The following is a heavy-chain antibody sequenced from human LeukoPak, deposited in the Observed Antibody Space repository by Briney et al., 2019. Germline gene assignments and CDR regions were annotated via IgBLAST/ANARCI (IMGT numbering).Heavy chain of an antibody. V-gene: IGHV4-59*01. CDR1: GGPISSYY. D-gene: IGHD2-15*01. J-gene: IGHJ6*03. CDR3: ARTTEGYCRGRSCYSYYYYMDV. Sequence: SETLSLTCTVSGGPISSYYWSWIRQPPGKGLEGIGHFYYSGSTNYNPSLKSRVNISVDTSKNQYSLKQRSVTAADTAVYYCARTTEGYCRGRSCYSYYYYMDVWGKGTTVTVSS. CDR2: FYYSGST.